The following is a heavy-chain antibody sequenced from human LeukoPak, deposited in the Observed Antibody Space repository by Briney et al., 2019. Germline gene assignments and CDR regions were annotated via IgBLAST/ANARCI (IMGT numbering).Heavy chain of an antibody. CDR1: GGTFSSYA. CDR2: IIPIFGTA. J-gene: IGHJ5*02. V-gene: IGHV1-69*13. Sequence: SVKVSCKASGGTFSSYAISWVRQAPGQGLEWMGGIIPIFGTANYAQKFQGRVTITADESTSTAYMELSSLRSEDTAVYYCARDVVPAATFQGFDPWGQGTLVTVAS. D-gene: IGHD2-2*01. CDR3: ARDVVPAATFQGFDP.